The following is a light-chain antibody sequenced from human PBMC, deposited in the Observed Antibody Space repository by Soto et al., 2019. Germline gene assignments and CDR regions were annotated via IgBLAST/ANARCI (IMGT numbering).Light chain of an antibody. Sequence: EIVLTQSPGTLSLSPGERATLSCRASQSVSSSYLAWYQQKPGQAPRLLIYGASSRATGIPDRFSGSGSGTDFTLTISRLEPEDFAVYYCQQYGSSITFGQGTRLKIK. CDR1: QSVSSSY. CDR2: GAS. CDR3: QQYGSSIT. V-gene: IGKV3-20*01. J-gene: IGKJ5*01.